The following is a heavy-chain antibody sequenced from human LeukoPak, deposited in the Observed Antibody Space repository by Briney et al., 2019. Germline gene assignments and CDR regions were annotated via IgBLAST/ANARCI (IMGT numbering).Heavy chain of an antibody. Sequence: GGSLRLSCAASGFTFSSYWMHWVRQAPGKGLVWVSRIKNDGSSTSYADSVKGRFTTSRDNAKNTLYLQMNSLRAEDTAVYYCAPAGGNSGDYFDYWGQGTLVTVSS. CDR3: APAGGNSGDYFDY. J-gene: IGHJ4*02. D-gene: IGHD4-23*01. CDR2: IKNDGSST. V-gene: IGHV3-74*01. CDR1: GFTFSSYW.